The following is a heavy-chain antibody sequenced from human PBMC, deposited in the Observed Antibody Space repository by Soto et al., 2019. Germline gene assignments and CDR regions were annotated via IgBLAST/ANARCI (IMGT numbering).Heavy chain of an antibody. D-gene: IGHD4-17*01. CDR2: ISGSGGST. Sequence: EVQLLESGGGLVQPGGSLRLSCAASGFTFSSYAMSWVRQAPGKGLEWVSAISGSGGSTYYADSVKGRFTISRDNSKNTLYLQMNSLRAEDTAVYYCVKAGLTTVTTAANWFDPWGQGTLVTVSS. CDR1: GFTFSSYA. J-gene: IGHJ5*02. V-gene: IGHV3-23*01. CDR3: VKAGLTTVTTAANWFDP.